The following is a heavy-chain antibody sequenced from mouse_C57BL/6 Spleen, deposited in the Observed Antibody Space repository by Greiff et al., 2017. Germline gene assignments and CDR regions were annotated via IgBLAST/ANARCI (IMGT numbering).Heavy chain of an antibody. J-gene: IGHJ4*01. Sequence: EVQLVESGPGLVKPSQSLSLTCSVTGYSITSGYYWNWIRQFPGNKLEWMGYISYDGSNNYNPSLKNRISITRDTSKNQFFLKLNSVTTEDTATYYCARDVRRDAMDYWGQGTSVTVSS. CDR1: GYSITSGYY. V-gene: IGHV3-6*01. CDR3: ARDVRRDAMDY. CDR2: ISYDGSN.